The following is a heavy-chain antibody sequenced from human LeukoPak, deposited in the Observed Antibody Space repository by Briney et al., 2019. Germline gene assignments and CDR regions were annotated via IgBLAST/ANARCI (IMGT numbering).Heavy chain of an antibody. CDR1: GGSISSITYY. Sequence: SETLSLTCTVSGGSISSITYYWGWIRHPPGMGLEWIGSMYYSGSTYHNPSLKSRVTMSIHPAKNHCSLTPSSVTAADSAAYYCARVSGWIPLEAGHLDYWGQGTLVTVSS. CDR2: MYYSGST. V-gene: IGHV4-39*07. D-gene: IGHD6-19*01. J-gene: IGHJ4*02. CDR3: ARVSGWIPLEAGHLDY.